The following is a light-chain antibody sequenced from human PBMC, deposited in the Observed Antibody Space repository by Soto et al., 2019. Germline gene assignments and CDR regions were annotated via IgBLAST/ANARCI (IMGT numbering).Light chain of an antibody. J-gene: IGKJ1*01. CDR3: QQYGSSSWT. CDR1: QSVSSSY. Sequence: EIVLTQSPGTLSLSPEERATLSCRASQSVSSSYLAWYQQKPGQAPRLLIYGASSRATGIPDRFSGSGSGTDSTLTISRLEPEDFAVYYCQQYGSSSWTFGQGTKVDIK. CDR2: GAS. V-gene: IGKV3-20*01.